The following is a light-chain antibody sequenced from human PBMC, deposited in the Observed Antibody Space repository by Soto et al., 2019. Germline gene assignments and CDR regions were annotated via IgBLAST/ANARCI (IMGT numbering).Light chain of an antibody. CDR2: DAS. J-gene: IGKJ4*01. Sequence: EIVLTQSPATLSLSPGERATLSCRASQSVSSSLAWYQQKPGQPPRLLIFDASYRATGIPARFSGSGSGTDFTLTISSLEPEDFAVHYCQQRSNWPPSLTFGGGTKVEIK. V-gene: IGKV3-11*01. CDR1: QSVSSS. CDR3: QQRSNWPPSLT.